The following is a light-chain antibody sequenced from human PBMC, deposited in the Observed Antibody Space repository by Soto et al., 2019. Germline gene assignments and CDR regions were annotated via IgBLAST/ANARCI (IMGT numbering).Light chain of an antibody. CDR2: AAS. V-gene: IGKV1-9*01. CDR1: QGISSY. CDR3: QQFNSFPLT. Sequence: DIQLTQSPSFLSASVGDRVIITCRASQGISSYLAWYQQKPGKAPKLLIYAASTLQSGVPSGFSGSGSGTEFILTISSLQPEDFATYYCQQFNSFPLTFGGGTKVEIK. J-gene: IGKJ4*01.